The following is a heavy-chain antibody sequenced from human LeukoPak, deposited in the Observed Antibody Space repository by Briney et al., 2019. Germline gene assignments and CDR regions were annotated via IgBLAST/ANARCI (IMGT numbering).Heavy chain of an antibody. Sequence: GESLKISCQGSGSSFPTYWIGWVRQVPGKGLEWMGIIYPGDSDTRYSPSFEGQVTISADKSGSTAYLQWSSLKASDTAMYYCARGPPAAYWGQGTLVTVSS. CDR3: ARGPPAAY. V-gene: IGHV5-51*01. CDR1: GSSFPTYW. D-gene: IGHD1-14*01. CDR2: IYPGDSDT. J-gene: IGHJ4*02.